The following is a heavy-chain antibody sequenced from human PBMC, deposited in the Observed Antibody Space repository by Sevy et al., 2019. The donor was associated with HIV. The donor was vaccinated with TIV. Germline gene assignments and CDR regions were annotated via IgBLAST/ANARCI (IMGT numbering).Heavy chain of an antibody. Sequence: GGSLRLSCAASGFTFSSYGMHWVRQAPGKGLEWVAVISYDGSNKYYADSVKGRFTISRNNSKNTLYLQMNSLRAEDTAVYYCAKDLGQVLRFLEWLGGMDVWGQGTTVTVSS. V-gene: IGHV3-30*18. CDR3: AKDLGQVLRFLEWLGGMDV. CDR1: GFTFSSYG. D-gene: IGHD3-3*01. CDR2: ISYDGSNK. J-gene: IGHJ6*02.